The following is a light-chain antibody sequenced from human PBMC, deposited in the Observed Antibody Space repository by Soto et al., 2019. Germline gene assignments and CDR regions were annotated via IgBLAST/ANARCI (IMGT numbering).Light chain of an antibody. Sequence: DIQLIQSPSFLSASVGDRVTITCRASQGISSYLAWYQQKPGKDPKFLIYAASTLQCGVPSRLSGSGSGTEVTLTYLCLQPEDFATYYCQQFNSYPLTFGGGTKVEIK. CDR1: QGISSY. V-gene: IGKV1-9*01. CDR3: QQFNSYPLT. CDR2: AAS. J-gene: IGKJ4*01.